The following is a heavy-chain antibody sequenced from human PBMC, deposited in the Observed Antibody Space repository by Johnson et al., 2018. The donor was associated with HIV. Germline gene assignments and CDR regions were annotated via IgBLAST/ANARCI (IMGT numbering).Heavy chain of an antibody. D-gene: IGHD5-12*01. J-gene: IGHJ3*02. CDR1: GFTFSRYW. V-gene: IGHV3-7*05. CDR2: IKQDGTEK. Sequence: VQLVESGGGLVQPGGSLRLSCAASGFTFSRYWMSWVRQAPGKGLEWVANIKQDGTEKYYVDSVKGRFTISRDNAKNSLSLQMNSLSAEDTAVYYCARHQVVDDAFDIWGQGTMVTVSS. CDR3: ARHQVVDDAFDI.